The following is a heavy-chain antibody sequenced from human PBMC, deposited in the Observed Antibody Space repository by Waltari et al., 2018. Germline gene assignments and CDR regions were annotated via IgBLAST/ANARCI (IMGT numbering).Heavy chain of an antibody. CDR3: ARDGRVGATGGGAFDI. D-gene: IGHD1-26*01. J-gene: IGHJ3*02. V-gene: IGHV3-30-3*01. CDR2: ISYDGSNK. CDR1: GFTFSSYA. Sequence: QVQLVESGGGVVQPGRSLRLSCAASGFTFSSYAMPGVRQAPGKGLEWVAVISYDGSNKYYADSVKGRFTISRDNSKNTLYLQMNSLRAEDTAVYYCARDGRVGATGGGAFDIWGQGTMVTVSS.